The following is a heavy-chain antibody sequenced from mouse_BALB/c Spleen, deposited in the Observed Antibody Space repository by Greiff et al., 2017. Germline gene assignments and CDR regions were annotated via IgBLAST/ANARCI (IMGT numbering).Heavy chain of an antibody. J-gene: IGHJ3*01. V-gene: IGHV5-6*01. CDR3: ARYDYDEGAWFAY. D-gene: IGHD2-4*01. CDR1: GFTFSSYG. Sequence: EVKVVESGGDLVKPGGSLKLSCAASGFTFSSYGMSWVRQTPDKRLEWVATISSGGSYTYYPDSVKGRFTISRDNAKNTLYLQMSSLKSEDTAMYYCARYDYDEGAWFAYWGQGTLVTVSA. CDR2: ISSGGSYT.